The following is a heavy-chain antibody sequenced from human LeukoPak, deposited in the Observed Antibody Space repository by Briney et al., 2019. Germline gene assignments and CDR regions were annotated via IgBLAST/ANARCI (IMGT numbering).Heavy chain of an antibody. J-gene: IGHJ5*02. CDR3: ARGPGGPYCSSTSCRTNWFDP. CDR2: IYYSGST. D-gene: IGHD2-2*01. V-gene: IGHV4-30-4*08. Sequence: SETLSLTCTVSGGSISSGDYYWSWIRPPPGKALEWIGYIYYSGSTYYNPSLKSRVTISVDTSKNQFSLKLSSVTAADTAVYYCARGPGGPYCSSTSCRTNWFDPWGQGTLVTVSS. CDR1: GGSISSGDYY.